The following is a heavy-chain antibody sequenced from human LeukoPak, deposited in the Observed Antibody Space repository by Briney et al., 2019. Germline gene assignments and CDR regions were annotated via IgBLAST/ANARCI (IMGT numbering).Heavy chain of an antibody. V-gene: IGHV3-7*01. CDR3: ARVLTYYYDSSGYCFDY. CDR2: IKQDGSEK. CDR1: GFTFSSYW. J-gene: IGHJ4*02. D-gene: IGHD3-22*01. Sequence: GGSLRLSCAASGFTFSSYWMSWVRQAPGKGLEWVANIKQDGSEKYCVDSVKGRFTISRDNAKNSLYLQMNSLRAEDTAVYYCARVLTYYYDSSGYCFDYRGQGTLVTVSS.